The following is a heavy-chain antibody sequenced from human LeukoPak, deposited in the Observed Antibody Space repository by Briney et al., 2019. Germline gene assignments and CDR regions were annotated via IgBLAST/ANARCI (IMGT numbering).Heavy chain of an antibody. CDR3: AREEGDGYNFDY. CDR2: IYSGGST. D-gene: IGHD5-24*01. CDR1: GFTVSSNY. Sequence: GGSLRLSCAASGFTVSSNYMTWVRQAPGKGLEWVSVIYSGGSTYYTDSVKGRFTISRDNSKNTLYLQMNSLRAEDTAVYYCAREEGDGYNFDYWGQGTLVTVSS. V-gene: IGHV3-66*02. J-gene: IGHJ4*02.